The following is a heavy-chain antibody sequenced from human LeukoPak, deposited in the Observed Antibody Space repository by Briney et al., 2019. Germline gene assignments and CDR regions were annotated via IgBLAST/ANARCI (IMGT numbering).Heavy chain of an antibody. CDR3: ARRAIVGATESAFDY. J-gene: IGHJ4*02. CDR1: GYSISSGYY. D-gene: IGHD1-26*01. Sequence: SETLSLTCTVSGYSISSGYYWGWIRQPPGKGLEWIGSIYHSGSTYYNPSLKSRVTISVDTSKNQFSLKLSSVTAADTAVYYCARRAIVGATESAFDYWGQGTLVTVSS. CDR2: IYHSGST. V-gene: IGHV4-38-2*02.